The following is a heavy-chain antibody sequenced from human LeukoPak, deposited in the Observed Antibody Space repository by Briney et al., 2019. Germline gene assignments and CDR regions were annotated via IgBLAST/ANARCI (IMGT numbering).Heavy chain of an antibody. CDR2: ISGSGGST. V-gene: IGHV3-23*01. Sequence: GGSLRLSCAASGFTFGSYAMSWVRQAPGKGLEWVSAISGSGGSTYYADSVKGRFTISRDNSKNTLYLQMNGLRAEDTAVYYCARGGYTYGLRYFDYWGQGTLVTVSS. J-gene: IGHJ4*02. CDR3: ARGGYTYGLRYFDY. D-gene: IGHD5-18*01. CDR1: GFTFGSYA.